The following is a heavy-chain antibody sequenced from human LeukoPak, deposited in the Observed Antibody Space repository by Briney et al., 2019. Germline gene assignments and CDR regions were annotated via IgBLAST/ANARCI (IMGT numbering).Heavy chain of an antibody. CDR2: IYPRDGST. CDR1: GYTFTINY. J-gene: IGHJ4*02. V-gene: IGHV1-46*01. CDR3: ARDQEGFDY. Sequence: ASVTVSCTASGYTFTINYIHWVRQAPGQGLEWMGMIYPRDGSTSYAQKFQGRVTVTRDTSTSTVHMELSGLRSEDTAVYYCARDQEGFDYWGQGTLVTVSS.